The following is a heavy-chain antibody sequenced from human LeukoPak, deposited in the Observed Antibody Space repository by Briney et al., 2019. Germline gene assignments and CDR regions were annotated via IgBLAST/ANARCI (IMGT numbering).Heavy chain of an antibody. CDR1: GFTFSSYS. CDR2: ISYDGSNK. CDR3: AKVGLPYYYYYMDV. Sequence: GGSLRLSCAASGFTFSSYSMNWVRQAPGKGLEWVAVISYDGSNKYYADSVKGRFTISRDNSKNTLYLQMNSLRAEDTAVYYCAKVGLPYYYYYMDVWGKGTTVTVSS. J-gene: IGHJ6*03. V-gene: IGHV3-30*18.